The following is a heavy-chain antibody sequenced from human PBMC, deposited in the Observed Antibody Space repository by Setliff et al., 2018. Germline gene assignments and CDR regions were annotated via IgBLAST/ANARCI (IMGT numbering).Heavy chain of an antibody. J-gene: IGHJ4*02. CDR3: AKDTHYYSNTGYYCFDY. CDR2: ISYDGSNE. Sequence: PGGSLRLSCAASGFTFSSYAMHWVRQAPGRGLEWVAVISYDGSNENYADSVKGRFTVSRDNSRNTLFLQMNSLTAEDTAVYYCAKDTHYYSNTGYYCFDYWGQGALVTVSS. V-gene: IGHV3-30*07. CDR1: GFTFSSYA. D-gene: IGHD3-9*01.